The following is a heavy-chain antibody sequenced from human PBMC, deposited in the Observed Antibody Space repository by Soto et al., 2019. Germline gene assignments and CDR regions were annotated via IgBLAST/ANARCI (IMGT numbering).Heavy chain of an antibody. D-gene: IGHD3-10*01. J-gene: IGHJ5*02. CDR3: ARHLYYGSGGDCWFDP. V-gene: IGHV4-39*01. CDR2: IYYSGST. CDR1: GGSISSSSYY. Sequence: QLQLQESGPGLVKPSETLSLTCTVSGGSISSSSYYWGWIRQPPGKGLEWIGSIYYSGSTYYNPSLKSRVTISVDTSKNQFSLKLSSVTAAETAVYYWARHLYYGSGGDCWFDPWGQGTLVTVSS.